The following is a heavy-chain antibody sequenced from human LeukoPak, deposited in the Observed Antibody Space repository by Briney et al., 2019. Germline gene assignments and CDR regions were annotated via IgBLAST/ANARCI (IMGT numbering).Heavy chain of an antibody. Sequence: PGGSLRLSCAASKFTFSSYDIHWVRPAPGKGLEWVAVISYDGSNKYYADSVKGRFTISRDNSKNRLYLQMNSLRAEDTALYYCAKGAYDYIEMGYFYYWGQGTLVTVSS. CDR3: AKGAYDYIEMGYFYY. CDR2: ISYDGSNK. D-gene: IGHD5-12*01. CDR1: KFTFSSYD. V-gene: IGHV3-30*18. J-gene: IGHJ4*02.